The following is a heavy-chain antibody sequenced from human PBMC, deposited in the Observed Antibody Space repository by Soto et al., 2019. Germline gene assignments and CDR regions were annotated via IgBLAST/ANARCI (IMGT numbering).Heavy chain of an antibody. CDR2: IYPGDSDT. CDR3: ARNRLRQYYYGMDV. Sequence: EVQLVQSGAEVKKPGESLKISCQGSGYSFAHYWIAWVRQMPGKGLEWVGVIYPGDSDTRYSPSFRGQVTISADKSISHVYLQWSSLKASDTAMYYCARNRLRQYYYGMDVWGQGTTVTVSS. CDR1: GYSFAHYW. V-gene: IGHV5-51*01. J-gene: IGHJ6*02. D-gene: IGHD3-10*01.